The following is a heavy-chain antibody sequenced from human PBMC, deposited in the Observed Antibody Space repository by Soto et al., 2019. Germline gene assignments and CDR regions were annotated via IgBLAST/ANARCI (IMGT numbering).Heavy chain of an antibody. Sequence: GGSLRLSCAASGFTFRSYAMRWVRQAPGKGLEWISTISGSGSTTHYADSVKGRFTISRDNSKDTLYLQMNSLRADDTAVYFCAKSRVFIGAIVTLLDSWGQGTQVTVSS. V-gene: IGHV3-23*01. J-gene: IGHJ4*02. CDR2: ISGSGSTT. CDR1: GFTFRSYA. D-gene: IGHD3-16*02. CDR3: AKSRVFIGAIVTLLDS.